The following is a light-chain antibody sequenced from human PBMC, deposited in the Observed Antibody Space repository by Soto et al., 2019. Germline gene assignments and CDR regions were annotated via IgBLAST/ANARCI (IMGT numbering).Light chain of an antibody. CDR3: APLTTTNVV. V-gene: IGLV2-14*01. Sequence: QSGLTEPASVSGSPGQSITISCTGTSSDVGAYNLVSWYQHLPDKAPKLIISEVTNRPSGVSDRFSGSKSGNTASLTISGLQAEDEADYYCAPLTTTNVVFGGGAKVTVL. CDR1: SSDVGAYNL. J-gene: IGLJ1*01. CDR2: EVT.